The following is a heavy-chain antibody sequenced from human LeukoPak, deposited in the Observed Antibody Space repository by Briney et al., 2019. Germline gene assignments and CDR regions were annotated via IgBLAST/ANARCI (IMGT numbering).Heavy chain of an antibody. CDR3: ARGPTYYYGSGSLGLY. V-gene: IGHV4-38-2*02. J-gene: IGHJ4*02. D-gene: IGHD3-10*01. CDR2: IYYSGST. CDR1: GYSISSGYY. Sequence: PSETLSLTCTVSGYSISSGYYWGWIRQPPGKGLEWIGSIYYSGSTYYNPSLKSRVTISVDTSKNQFSLKLSSVTAADTAVYYCARGPTYYYGSGSLGLYWGQGTLVTVSS.